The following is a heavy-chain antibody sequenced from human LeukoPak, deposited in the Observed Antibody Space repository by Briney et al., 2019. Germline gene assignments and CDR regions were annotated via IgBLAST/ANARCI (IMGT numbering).Heavy chain of an antibody. D-gene: IGHD3-9*01. CDR1: GGSVSSGSYY. CDR2: IYTSGST. CDR3: ARDTFSGTIFPRGEYSQH. V-gene: IGHV4-61*02. J-gene: IGHJ1*01. Sequence: SQTLSLTCTVSGGSVSSGSYYWSWIRQPAGKGLEWIGRIYTSGSTNYNPSLKSRVTISVDTSKNQFSLKLSSVTAADTAVYYCARDTFSGTIFPRGEYSQHWGQGTLVTVSS.